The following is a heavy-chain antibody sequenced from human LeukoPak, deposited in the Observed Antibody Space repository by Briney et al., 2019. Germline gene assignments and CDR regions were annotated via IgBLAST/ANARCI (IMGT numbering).Heavy chain of an antibody. J-gene: IGHJ4*02. D-gene: IGHD3-9*01. CDR3: AKTRRRYFDWLFPYYFDY. CDR2: ISGSGGST. V-gene: IGHV3-23*01. CDR1: GFTFSSYA. Sequence: GGSLRLSCAASGFTFSSYAMSWVRQAPGKGLEWVSAISGSGGSTYYADSVKGRFTISRDNSKNTLYLQMNSLRAEDTAVCYCAKTRRRYFDWLFPYYFDYWGQGTLVTVSS.